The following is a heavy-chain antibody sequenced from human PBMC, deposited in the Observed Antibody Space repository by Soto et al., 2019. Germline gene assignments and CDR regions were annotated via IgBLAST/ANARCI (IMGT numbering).Heavy chain of an antibody. J-gene: IGHJ3*02. CDR1: GSRFTSQT. CDR2: IIAGSGNT. V-gene: IGHV1-3*01. D-gene: IGHD2-21*01. CDR3: ARLRFCGGDTCYPLDI. Sequence: QVQLVQSGAEVKKPGASVKVSCKASGSRFTSQTMHWVRQAPGQRPEGMGWIIAGSGNTKYSQNFQGRLTITRDTSASTVYMDLTNLRSEDTAVYYCARLRFCGGDTCYPLDIWGQGTSVIVSS.